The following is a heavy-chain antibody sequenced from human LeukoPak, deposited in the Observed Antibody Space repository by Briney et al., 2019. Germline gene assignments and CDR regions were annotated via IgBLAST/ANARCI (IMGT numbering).Heavy chain of an antibody. J-gene: IGHJ3*01. CDR2: SNTDGTI. CDR3: VRDRDYAFDF. V-gene: IGHV3-48*02. CDR1: GFTSGDYS. Sequence: GGSLRLSCAASGFTSGDYSMNWVRQAPGKGLEWISYSNTDGTISYADSVKGRFTISRDNAENSLYLQMNSLRDEDTAVYFCVRDRDYAFDFWGQGTMVTVSS.